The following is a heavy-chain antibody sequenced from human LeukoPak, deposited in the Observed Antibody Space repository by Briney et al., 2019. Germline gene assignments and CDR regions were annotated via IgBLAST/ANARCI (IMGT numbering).Heavy chain of an antibody. CDR1: GGTFSSYA. V-gene: IGHV1-69*01. D-gene: IGHD5-12*01. Sequence: SSVKVSCKASGGTFSSYAISWVRQAPGQGLEWMGGIIPIFGTANYAQKFQGRVTITADESTSTAYMELSSLRSEDTAVYYCARMGGATIGDPPLDYWGQGTLVTVSS. CDR3: ARMGGATIGDPPLDY. J-gene: IGHJ4*02. CDR2: IIPIFGTA.